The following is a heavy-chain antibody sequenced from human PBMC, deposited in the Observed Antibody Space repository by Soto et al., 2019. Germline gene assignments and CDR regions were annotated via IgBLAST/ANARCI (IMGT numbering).Heavy chain of an antibody. CDR3: ARDPIAAAGKYYYYGMDV. Sequence: PGGSLRLSCAASGFTFSDYYMSWIRQAPGKGLEWVSYISSSGSTIYYADSVKGRFTISRDNTKNSLYLQMNSLRAEDTAVYYCARDPIAAAGKYYYYGMDVWGQGTTVTVSS. D-gene: IGHD6-13*01. CDR1: GFTFSDYY. V-gene: IGHV3-11*01. J-gene: IGHJ6*02. CDR2: ISSSGSTI.